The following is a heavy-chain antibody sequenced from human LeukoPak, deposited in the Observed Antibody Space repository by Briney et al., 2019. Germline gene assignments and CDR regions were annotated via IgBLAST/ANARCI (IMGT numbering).Heavy chain of an antibody. CDR3: ARQLYSSRFDY. CDR2: ISYSGDT. CDR1: GGSISSSSYS. V-gene: IGHV4-39*01. D-gene: IGHD6-13*01. Sequence: SETLSLTCLVSGGSISSSSYSWGWIRQPPGKGLEWIGNISYSGDTSYNPSLKSRVTISVDTSKNRFSLKLNSVTAADTALYYCARQLYSSRFDYWGQATLVTVSS. J-gene: IGHJ4*02.